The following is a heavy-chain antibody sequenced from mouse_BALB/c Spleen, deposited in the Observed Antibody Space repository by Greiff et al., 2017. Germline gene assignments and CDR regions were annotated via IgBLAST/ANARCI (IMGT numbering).Heavy chain of an antibody. J-gene: IGHJ4*01. Sequence: QVQLQQSGPSLVQPSQSLSITCTVSGFSLTSYGVHWVRQSPGKGLEWLGVIWRGGSTDYNAAFMSRLSITKDNSKSQVFFKMNSLQADDTAIYYCAKNRGGYYAMDYWGQGTSVTVSS. CDR1: GFSLTSYG. CDR2: IWRGGST. D-gene: IGHD1-1*02. CDR3: AKNRGGYYAMDY. V-gene: IGHV2-5-1*01.